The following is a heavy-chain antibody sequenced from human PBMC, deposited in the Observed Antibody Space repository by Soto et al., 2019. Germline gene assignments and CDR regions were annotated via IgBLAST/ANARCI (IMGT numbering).Heavy chain of an antibody. CDR2: MNRNSGNT. V-gene: IGHV1-8*01. J-gene: IGHJ5*02. CDR1: GYTFTSXD. D-gene: IGHD3-10*01. CDR3: ATALYITVRFDP. Sequence: QVQLVQSGAEVKKPGASVKVSCKASGYTFTSXDXNWVRQATGQGLEWMGWMNRNSGNTGYAQKXXXXXXXXXXXXXXXXXXXXXXXLSXXTAAYYFATALYITVRFDPWGQGTLVTVSS.